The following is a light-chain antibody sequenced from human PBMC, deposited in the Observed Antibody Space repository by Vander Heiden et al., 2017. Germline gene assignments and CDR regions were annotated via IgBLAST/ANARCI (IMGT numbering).Light chain of an antibody. Sequence: IVMTQSPATLSVSPRERATLTCRASQSVSSNLAWYQQKPGQAPRLLIYGASTRATGIPARFSGSGSGTEFTLTISSLQSEDFAVYYCQQYNNWPPAFTFGPGTKVDIK. CDR1: QSVSSN. V-gene: IGKV3-15*01. CDR2: GAS. J-gene: IGKJ3*01. CDR3: QQYNNWPPAFT.